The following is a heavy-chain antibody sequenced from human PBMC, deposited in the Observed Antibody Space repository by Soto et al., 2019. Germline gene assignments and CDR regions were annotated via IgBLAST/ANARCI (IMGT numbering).Heavy chain of an antibody. CDR1: SVSNAW. D-gene: IGHD5-12*01. CDR2: IKSKTDGGTT. V-gene: IGHV3-15*07. CDR3: TTDGYSGYDAFDY. Sequence: SVSNAWMNWVRQAPGKGLEWVDRIKSKTDGGTTDYAAPVKGRFTISRDDSKNTLYLQMNSLKTEDTAVYYCTTDGYSGYDAFDYWGQGTLVTVSS. J-gene: IGHJ4*02.